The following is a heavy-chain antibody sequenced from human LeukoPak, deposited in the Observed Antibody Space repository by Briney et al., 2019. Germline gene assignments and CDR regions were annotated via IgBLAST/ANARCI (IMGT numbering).Heavy chain of an antibody. CDR3: ARYYYDSSGYHGEHDY. J-gene: IGHJ4*02. Sequence: GGSLRLSCAASGFTFSNYWMSWVRQAPGKGLEWVANIKQDRSEKYYVDSVKGRFTISRDNAKNSLYLQMNSLRAEDTAVYYCARYYYDSSGYHGEHDYWGQGTLVTVSS. CDR2: IKQDRSEK. CDR1: GFTFSNYW. V-gene: IGHV3-7*01. D-gene: IGHD3-22*01.